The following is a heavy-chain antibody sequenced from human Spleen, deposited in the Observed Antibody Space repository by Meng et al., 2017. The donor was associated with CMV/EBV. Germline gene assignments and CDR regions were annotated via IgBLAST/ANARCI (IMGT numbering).Heavy chain of an antibody. CDR1: GGSFRSYA. Sequence: KASGGSFRSYAVSWVRQAPGQGLVWIAQIIPTVGTTNYARDFQGRLTLTTGESTNTVYMELNSLRSDDTAVYYCARGLYSTTNFFSPWGQGTLVTVSS. J-gene: IGHJ5*02. V-gene: IGHV1-69*05. CDR3: ARGLYSTTNFFSP. CDR2: IIPTVGTT. D-gene: IGHD4-11*01.